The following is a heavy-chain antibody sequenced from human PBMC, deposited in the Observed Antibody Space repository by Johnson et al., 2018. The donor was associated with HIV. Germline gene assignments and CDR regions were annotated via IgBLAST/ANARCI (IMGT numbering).Heavy chain of an antibody. Sequence: VQLVESGGGLVQPGGSLRLSCAVSGFTFSDHYMDWVRQAPGKGLEWVGRSRSEANSYTTEYAASVKGRFTISRDESKNSLYLQMNSLKTEDTAVYYCAKPYGSSSICSFDIWGQGTMVTVSS. D-gene: IGHD2-2*01. CDR3: AKPYGSSSICSFDI. CDR1: GFTFSDHY. CDR2: SRSEANSYTT. J-gene: IGHJ3*02. V-gene: IGHV3-72*01.